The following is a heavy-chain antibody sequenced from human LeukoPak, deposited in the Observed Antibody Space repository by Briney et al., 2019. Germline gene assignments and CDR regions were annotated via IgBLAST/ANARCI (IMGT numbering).Heavy chain of an antibody. V-gene: IGHV3-49*03. J-gene: IGHJ6*03. CDR3: TRDRSGYYSYYYYYYMDV. CDR2: IRSKAYGGTT. CDR1: GFTFGDYA. Sequence: GGSLRLSCTASGFTFGDYAMSWFRQAPGKGLEWVGFIRSKAYGGTTEYAASVKGRFTISRDDSKSIAYLQMNSLKTEDTAVYYCTRDRSGYYSYYYYYYMDVWGKGTTVTVSS. D-gene: IGHD3-3*01.